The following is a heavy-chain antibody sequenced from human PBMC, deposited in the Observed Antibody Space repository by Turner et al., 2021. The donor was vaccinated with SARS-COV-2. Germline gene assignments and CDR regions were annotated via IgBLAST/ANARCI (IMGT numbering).Heavy chain of an antibody. CDR3: ARLMDTAMDYYGMDV. J-gene: IGHJ6*02. CDR1: GGSISSSTYY. V-gene: IGHV4-39*01. D-gene: IGHD5-18*01. CDR2: SYYSGIT. Sequence: QLQLQQSGPGLVKPSATLSLPCTLSGGSISSSTYYWGWIRQPPGKGLEWNGNSYYSGITYYNPSLKSRVTISVDTSKNQFSQKLSYVTAADTAVYYCARLMDTAMDYYGMDVWGQGTTVTVSS.